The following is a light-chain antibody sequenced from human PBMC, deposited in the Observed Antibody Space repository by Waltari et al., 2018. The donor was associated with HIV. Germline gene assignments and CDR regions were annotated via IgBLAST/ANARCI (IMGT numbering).Light chain of an antibody. CDR3: CSYAGSIYVV. J-gene: IGLJ2*01. CDR2: YVN. CDR1: SCDGGNYNH. V-gene: IGLV2-23*02. Sequence: QSALTQPASVSGSPGQSITISCTGTSCDGGNYNHVSWYQQYPGTAPKVLIYYVNKRPSGVSNRFSGSTSGNTASLTISGLQAEDEGLYYCCSYAGSIYVVFGGGTKVTVL.